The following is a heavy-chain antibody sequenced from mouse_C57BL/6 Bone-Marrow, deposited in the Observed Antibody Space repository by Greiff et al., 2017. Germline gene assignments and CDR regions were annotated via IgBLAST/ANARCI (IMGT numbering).Heavy chain of an antibody. D-gene: IGHD1-1*01. CDR1: GYTFTTYP. CDR2: FHPYNDDT. J-gene: IGHJ2*01. Sequence: QVQLKQSGAELVKPGASVKMSCKASGYTFTTYPIEWMKQNHGKSLEWIGNFHPYNDDTKYNEKFKGKATLTVEKSSSTVYLELSRLTSDDSAVYYCARGYYYGISYEYYFDYWGQGTTLTVSS. V-gene: IGHV1-47*01. CDR3: ARGYYYGISYEYYFDY.